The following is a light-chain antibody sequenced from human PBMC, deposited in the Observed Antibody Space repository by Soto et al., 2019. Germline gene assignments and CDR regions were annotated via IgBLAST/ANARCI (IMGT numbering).Light chain of an antibody. V-gene: IGKV1-33*01. CDR1: QDISNY. CDR2: DAS. CDR3: QQYDNFPLT. Sequence: DIQLTQSPSSMSASVGDRVTITCQARQDISNYLNWYQQKPGKAPKLLIYDASNLETGIPARFSGSGSGTDFTFTISSLQPEDIAVYYCQQYDNFPLTFGQGTRLEIK. J-gene: IGKJ5*01.